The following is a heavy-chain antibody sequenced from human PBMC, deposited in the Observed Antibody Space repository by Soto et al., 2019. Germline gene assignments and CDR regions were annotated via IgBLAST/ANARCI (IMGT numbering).Heavy chain of an antibody. V-gene: IGHV4-30-2*01. CDR1: DGSISSCGYS. Sequence: PSETLSLTFAVSDGSISSCGYSWSWIRQPPGKGLEWIGYIYHSGSTYYNPSLKSRVTISVDRSKNQFSLKLSSVTAADTAVYYCARDLELGWFDPWGQGTLVTVSS. J-gene: IGHJ5*02. CDR2: IYHSGST. CDR3: ARDLELGWFDP. D-gene: IGHD1-7*01.